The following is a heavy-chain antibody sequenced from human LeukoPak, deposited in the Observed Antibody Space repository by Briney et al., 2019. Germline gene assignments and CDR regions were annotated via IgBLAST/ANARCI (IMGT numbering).Heavy chain of an antibody. V-gene: IGHV3-21*01. CDR1: GFTFSSYT. CDR3: ARDVSQLVATFDY. J-gene: IGHJ4*02. CDR2: ISSSSSYI. D-gene: IGHD6-6*01. Sequence: GGSLRLSCAASGFTFSSYTMNWVRQAPGKGLEWVSSISSSSSYIYYADSVKGQFTISRDNAKNSLYLQMNSLRAEDTAVYYCARDVSQLVATFDYWGQGTLVTVSS.